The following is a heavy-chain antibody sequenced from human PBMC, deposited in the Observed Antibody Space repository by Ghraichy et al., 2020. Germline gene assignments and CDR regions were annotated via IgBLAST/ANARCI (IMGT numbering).Heavy chain of an antibody. J-gene: IGHJ6*02. CDR2: ISYDGSNK. CDR1: GFTFSSYA. V-gene: IGHV3-30-3*01. CDR3: ARDRARGVRGVIDGYYGMDV. D-gene: IGHD3-10*01. Sequence: GGSLRLSCAASGFTFSSYAMHWVRQAPGKGLEWVAVISYDGSNKYYADSVKGRFTISRDNSKNTLYLQMNSLRAEDTAVYYCARDRARGVRGVIDGYYGMDVWGQGTTVTVSS.